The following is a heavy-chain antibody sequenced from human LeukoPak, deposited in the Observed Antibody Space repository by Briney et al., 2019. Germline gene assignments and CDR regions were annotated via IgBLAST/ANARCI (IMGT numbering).Heavy chain of an antibody. V-gene: IGHV1-69*04. CDR2: IIPILGIA. J-gene: IGHJ4*02. CDR1: GGTFSSYA. Sequence: SVKVSCKASGGTFSSYAISWVRQAPGQGLEWMGRIIPILGIANYAQKFQGRVTITADKSTSTAYMELSSLRSEDTAVYYCARGLWGHYYDSSGYYYFDYWGQGTLVTVSS. D-gene: IGHD3-22*01. CDR3: ARGLWGHYYDSSGYYYFDY.